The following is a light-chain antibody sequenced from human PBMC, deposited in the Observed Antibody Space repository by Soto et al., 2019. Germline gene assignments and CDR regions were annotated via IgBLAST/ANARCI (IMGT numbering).Light chain of an antibody. CDR3: SSFTSSSTHV. CDR1: RSDVGAYKY. CDR2: EVT. V-gene: IGLV2-14*01. Sequence: QSALTQPASVSGSPGQSITISCTGTRSDVGAYKYVSWYQYHPGTAPKLLIYEVTHRPSGVSNRFSGSKSGNTASLTISGLQAEDATEYYCSSFTSSSTHVFGTGTKVTVL. J-gene: IGLJ1*01.